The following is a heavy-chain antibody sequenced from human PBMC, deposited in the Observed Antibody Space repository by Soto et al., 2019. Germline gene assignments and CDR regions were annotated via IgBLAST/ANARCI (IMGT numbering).Heavy chain of an antibody. CDR3: ARQRRDFDY. CDR2: IFSSGST. J-gene: IGHJ4*02. Sequence: SKTMSLNCTVSGGSIRKYYWSWIRQPPGKGLQWIGYIFSSGSTNYNPSLKSRVTISVDTSKNQFSLNLSSVTAADTAVYYCARQRRDFDYWGQGPLVTVS. V-gene: IGHV4-59*08. CDR1: GGSIRKYY.